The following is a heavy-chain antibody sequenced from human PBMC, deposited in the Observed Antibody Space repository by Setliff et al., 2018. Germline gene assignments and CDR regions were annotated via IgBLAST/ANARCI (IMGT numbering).Heavy chain of an antibody. CDR1: GYSISSGYI. CDR2: IGHTGSI. V-gene: IGHV4-38-2*02. D-gene: IGHD2-21*02. Sequence: SETLSPTCTVSGYSISSGYIWGWIRQPPGKGLEWVGNIGHTGSINYNPSLKSRLTISRDTSKNQVSLKLNSVTATDTAVYYCARDLGHGGDSDYWGQGILVTV. J-gene: IGHJ4*02. CDR3: ARDLGHGGDSDY.